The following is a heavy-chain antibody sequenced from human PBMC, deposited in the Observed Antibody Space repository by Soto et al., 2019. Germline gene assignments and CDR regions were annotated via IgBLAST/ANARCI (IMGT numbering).Heavy chain of an antibody. CDR2: VYYTGST. Sequence: SETLSLTCSVSGGSISGSYWSWIRQSPGKGLEWLGYVYYTGSTNYSPSLRSRVSISVDTSKNEFSLRLSSVTAADTAVYFCARSVAVPGAHIDYWGQGTQATVSS. V-gene: IGHV4-59*01. CDR3: ARSVAVPGAHIDY. J-gene: IGHJ4*02. D-gene: IGHD6-19*01. CDR1: GGSISGSY.